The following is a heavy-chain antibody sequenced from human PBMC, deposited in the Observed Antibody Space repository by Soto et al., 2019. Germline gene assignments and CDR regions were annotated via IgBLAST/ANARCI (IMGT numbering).Heavy chain of an antibody. CDR3: ASAGSVNEYMWETHF. Sequence: XGSMTLACEAAGVTWETTAVTWFRQTTGKGLEWVATISGTGLSKYYADSMKSRFIISRDNSRSTLYLQMNSLRAEDTAIYYCASAGSVNEYMWETHFWGQRTPVTVSS. V-gene: IGHV3-23*01. CDR2: ISGTGLSK. J-gene: IGHJ4*02. D-gene: IGHD1-26*01. CDR1: GVTWETTA.